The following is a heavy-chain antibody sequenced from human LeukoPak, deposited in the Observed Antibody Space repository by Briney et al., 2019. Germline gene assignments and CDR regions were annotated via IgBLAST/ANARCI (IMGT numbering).Heavy chain of an antibody. CDR2: IYYSGST. Sequence: PSETLSLTCTVSGGSISSSSYYWGWIRQPPGKGLEWIGSIYYSGSTYYNPSLKSRVTISVDTSKNQFSLKLSSVTAADTAVYYCASTNSSAFDIWGQGTMVTVSS. V-gene: IGHV4-39*07. J-gene: IGHJ3*02. CDR3: ASTNSSAFDI. CDR1: GGSISSSSYY. D-gene: IGHD4-23*01.